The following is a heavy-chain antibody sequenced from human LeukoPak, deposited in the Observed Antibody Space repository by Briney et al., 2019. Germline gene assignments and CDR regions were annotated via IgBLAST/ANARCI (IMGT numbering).Heavy chain of an antibody. J-gene: IGHJ4*02. Sequence: GASVKVSCKASGGTFSSYAISWVRQAPGQGLEWMGGIIPIFGTANYAQKFQGRVTITADESTSTAYMELSSLRSEDTAVYYCARCPDYDDYHFDYWSQGTLVTVSS. CDR1: GGTFSSYA. D-gene: IGHD4-17*01. CDR3: ARCPDYDDYHFDY. V-gene: IGHV1-69*13. CDR2: IIPIFGTA.